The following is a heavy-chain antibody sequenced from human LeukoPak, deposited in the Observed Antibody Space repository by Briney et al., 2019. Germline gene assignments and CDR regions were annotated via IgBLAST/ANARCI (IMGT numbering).Heavy chain of an antibody. Sequence: SVKVSCKASGGTFSSYAISWVRPAPGQGVEWVGGIIPIFGTANYAQKFQGRVTITTDESTSTAYMELSSLRSEDTAVYYCARGSATVTTDYYMDVWGKGTTVTVSS. D-gene: IGHD4-17*01. J-gene: IGHJ6*03. V-gene: IGHV1-69*05. CDR3: ARGSATVTTDYYMDV. CDR2: IIPIFGTA. CDR1: GGTFSSYA.